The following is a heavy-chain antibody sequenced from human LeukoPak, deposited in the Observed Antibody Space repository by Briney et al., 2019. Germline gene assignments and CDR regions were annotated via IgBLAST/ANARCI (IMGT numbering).Heavy chain of an antibody. CDR1: GGSFSSYY. V-gene: IGHV4-4*07. CDR2: IYTSGST. J-gene: IGHJ6*03. CDR3: AREAAAGTRYYYYYYMDV. D-gene: IGHD6-13*01. Sequence: SETLSLTCAVYGGSFSSYYWSWIRQPAGKGLEWIGRIYTSGSTNYNPSLKSRVTMSVDTSKNQFSLKLSSVTAADTAVYYCAREAAAGTRYYYYYYMDVWGKGTTVTISS.